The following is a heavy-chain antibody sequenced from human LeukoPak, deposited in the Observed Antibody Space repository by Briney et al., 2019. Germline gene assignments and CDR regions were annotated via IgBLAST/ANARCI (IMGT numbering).Heavy chain of an antibody. CDR3: ATGILTGSYLDY. CDR2: VDPEDGET. CDR1: GYTFTDCY. J-gene: IGHJ4*02. Sequence: AASVKVSCKVSGYTFTDCYMHWVQQAPGKGREWMGLVDPEDGETIYAEKFQGRVTITADTSTDTAYMELSSLRSEDTAVYYCATGILTGSYLDYSSQGTLVTVSS. V-gene: IGHV1-69-2*01. D-gene: IGHD3-9*01.